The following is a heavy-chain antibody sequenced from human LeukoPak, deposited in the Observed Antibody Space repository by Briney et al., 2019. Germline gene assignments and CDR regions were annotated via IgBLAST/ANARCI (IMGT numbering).Heavy chain of an antibody. V-gene: IGHV4-4*07. CDR1: GGSISSYY. Sequence: PSETLSLTCTVSGGSISSYYWSWIRQPAGKGLEWIGRILTSGSTNYNPSLKSRVTISADKSKKQFSLKLSSVTAADTAVYYCAREGSGSYLGFYYYMDVWGKGTTVTVSS. CDR2: ILTSGST. J-gene: IGHJ6*03. CDR3: AREGSGSYLGFYYYMDV. D-gene: IGHD3-10*01.